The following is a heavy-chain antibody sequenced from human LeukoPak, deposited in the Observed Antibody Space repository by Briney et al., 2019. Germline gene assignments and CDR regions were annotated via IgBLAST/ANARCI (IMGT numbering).Heavy chain of an antibody. D-gene: IGHD3-16*01. J-gene: IGHJ5*01. CDR1: NFTFSHYA. CDR3: ARAFGGVAHNYFDS. Sequence: GGSLRLSCEASNFTFSHYAMNWVRQTPGKGLEWVASISDIGSYIYYADSVKGRFTISRDNAKDSLYLQMNSLRAEDTAVYFCARAFGGVAHNYFDSWGQGTLVSVSS. V-gene: IGHV3-21*04. CDR2: ISDIGSYI.